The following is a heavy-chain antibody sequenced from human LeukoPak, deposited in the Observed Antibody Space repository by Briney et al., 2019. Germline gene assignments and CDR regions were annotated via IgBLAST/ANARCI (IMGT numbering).Heavy chain of an antibody. Sequence: PGGSLRLSCAASGFTFSSSAMNWGRQVPGKGLEWVSASGTAGDTYYADSVKGRFTISRDDSKNTLYLQMTSLRAEDTAVYYCAKKTPGTYPFDYWGQGTLVTVSP. CDR2: SGTAGDT. J-gene: IGHJ4*02. V-gene: IGHV3-23*01. CDR3: AKKTPGTYPFDY. CDR1: GFTFSSSA. D-gene: IGHD6-13*01.